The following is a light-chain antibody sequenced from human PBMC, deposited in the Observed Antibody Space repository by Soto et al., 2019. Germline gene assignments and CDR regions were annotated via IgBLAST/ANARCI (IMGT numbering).Light chain of an antibody. Sequence: DIPMTQSPSTVSASVGDVVTITCRASQSISTWLAWYQQKPGKAPNLLIYDASTLESGGPSGFSGSGSGTEFTLTFSSLQPDDSATYYCQQYNSYPYTFGKGAKLEIK. CDR2: DAS. CDR1: QSISTW. J-gene: IGKJ2*01. CDR3: QQYNSYPYT. V-gene: IGKV1-5*01.